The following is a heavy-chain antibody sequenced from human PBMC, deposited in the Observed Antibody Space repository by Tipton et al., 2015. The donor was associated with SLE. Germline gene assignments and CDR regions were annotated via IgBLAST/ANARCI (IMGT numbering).Heavy chain of an antibody. V-gene: IGHV1-46*01. Sequence: QLVQSGAEVKKPGASVKVSCKASGYSFTNYYMHWVRQAPGQGLEWMGIIDPSGGSTSYAQKFQGRVTMTRDTSTNTVYMELSSLRSEDTAAYYCARGGTMIRGDYWGQGTLVTVSS. CDR3: ARGGTMIRGDY. CDR1: GYSFTNYY. J-gene: IGHJ4*02. CDR2: IDPSGGST. D-gene: IGHD3-10*01.